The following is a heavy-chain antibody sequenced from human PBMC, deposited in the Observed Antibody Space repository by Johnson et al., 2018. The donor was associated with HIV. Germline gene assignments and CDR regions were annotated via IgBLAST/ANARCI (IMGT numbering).Heavy chain of an antibody. D-gene: IGHD1-26*01. CDR2: ISYDGSNK. Sequence: QVQLVESGGGLVKPGGSLRLSCAASGFTFSDYYMSWIRQAPGKGLEWVAVISYDGSNKYYADSVKGRFTISRDNSKNTLYLQMNSLRAEDTAVYYCARDKVDDAFDIWGQGTMVTVSS. CDR1: GFTFSDYY. J-gene: IGHJ3*02. V-gene: IGHV3-30-3*01. CDR3: ARDKVDDAFDI.